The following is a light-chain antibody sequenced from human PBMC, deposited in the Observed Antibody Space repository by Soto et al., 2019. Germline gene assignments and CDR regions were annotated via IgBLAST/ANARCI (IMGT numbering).Light chain of an antibody. CDR1: QSVSSSY. CDR2: GAY. J-gene: IGKJ3*01. V-gene: IGKV3-20*01. Sequence: EIVLTQSPGTLSLSPGERATLSCRASQSVSSSYLAWYQQKPDQAPRLIIYGAYSMATGIPDMFSGSASGTDFTRTISILEPDDFAVYYFQQYGSSPLTFGPGTKVDIK. CDR3: QQYGSSPLT.